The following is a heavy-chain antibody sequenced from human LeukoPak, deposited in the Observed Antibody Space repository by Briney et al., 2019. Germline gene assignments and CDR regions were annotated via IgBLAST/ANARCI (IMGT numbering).Heavy chain of an antibody. Sequence: GGSLRLSCAASGFTFSSYGMHWVRQAPGKGLEWVAVISYDGSNKYYADSVKGRFTISRDNSKNTLYLQMNSLRAEDTAVYYCAKDFDYYYDSSGYFHYWGQGPLVTVSS. D-gene: IGHD3-22*01. CDR2: ISYDGSNK. V-gene: IGHV3-30*18. J-gene: IGHJ4*02. CDR1: GFTFSSYG. CDR3: AKDFDYYYDSSGYFHY.